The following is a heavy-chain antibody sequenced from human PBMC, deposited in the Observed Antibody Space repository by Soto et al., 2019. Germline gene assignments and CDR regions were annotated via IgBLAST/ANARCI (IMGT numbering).Heavy chain of an antibody. D-gene: IGHD6-13*01. CDR2: ISSSGASI. CDR3: VRGGWSSSGGIAAS. V-gene: IGHV3-11*01. CDR1: GFTFSYCY. J-gene: IGHJ5*02. Sequence: GGSLRLSCAASGFTFSYCYMSWIRQSPGKGLEWVSYISSSGASIYYADSVKGRFTISRDNAENSLSLQMSSLRAEDTAVYYCVRGGWSSSGGIAASWGQGTLVTAPQ.